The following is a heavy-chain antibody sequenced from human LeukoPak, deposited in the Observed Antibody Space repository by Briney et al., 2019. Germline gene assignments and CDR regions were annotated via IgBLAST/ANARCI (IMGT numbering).Heavy chain of an antibody. V-gene: IGHV3-21*01. D-gene: IGHD3-10*01. CDR1: GFTFSSYW. CDR3: ARSYGSGSPDY. CDR2: ISSSSSYI. J-gene: IGHJ4*02. Sequence: GGSLRLSCAASGFTFSSYWMHWVRQAPGKGLEWVSSISSSSSYIYYADSVKGRFTISRDNAKNSLYLQMNSLRAEDTAVYYCARSYGSGSPDYWGQGTLVTVSS.